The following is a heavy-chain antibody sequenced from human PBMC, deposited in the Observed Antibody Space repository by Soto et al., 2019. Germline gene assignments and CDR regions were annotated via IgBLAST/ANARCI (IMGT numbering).Heavy chain of an antibody. V-gene: IGHV3-15*01. J-gene: IGHJ4*02. Sequence: EVQLVESGGGLVKPGGSLRLSCAASGFSFSNAWMSWVRQAPGKGLEWVGRIKRNTDGETTDYAAPVKGRFTISRDDSKNTLYLQMNILKTEDTAVYYCCAFSYGGWGQGSLVTVSS. CDR2: IKRNTDGETT. CDR1: GFSFSNAW. D-gene: IGHD4-17*01. CDR3: CAFSYGG.